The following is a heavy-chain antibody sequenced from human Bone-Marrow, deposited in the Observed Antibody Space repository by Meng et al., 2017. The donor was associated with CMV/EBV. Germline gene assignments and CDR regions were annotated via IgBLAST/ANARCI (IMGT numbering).Heavy chain of an antibody. Sequence: SGSMLVKCTQSLTLTCTFSGFSLSTGGVGVCWIRQPRGKALEWLALIYWNGDGRYSPSLKNRLTVTKDASRNRVVLTMTNVDPVDTATYYCAYTVSSITSESYLSWYRYWGQGTLVTVSS. CDR1: GFSLSTGGVG. D-gene: IGHD3-10*01. V-gene: IGHV2-5*01. CDR3: AYTVSSITSESYLSWYRY. CDR2: IYWNGDG. J-gene: IGHJ1*01.